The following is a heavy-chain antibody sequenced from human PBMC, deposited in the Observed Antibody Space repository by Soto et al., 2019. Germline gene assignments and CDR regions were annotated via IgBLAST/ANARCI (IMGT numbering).Heavy chain of an antibody. J-gene: IGHJ6*03. Sequence: QVELVQSGAEVRKPGASVTVCCRSSGDSFNDYYIHWVRQAPGQGFEWMGWINPNGGVTKYAQKSQSCVSITRDTSIRTVYMQLSRLRSDDTAVYYCAGESGGATGTLAYCYFYMHVWGTGTTVTVSS. CDR2: INPNGGVT. V-gene: IGHV1-2*04. D-gene: IGHD5-12*01. CDR1: GDSFNDYY. CDR3: AGESGGATGTLAYCYFYMHV.